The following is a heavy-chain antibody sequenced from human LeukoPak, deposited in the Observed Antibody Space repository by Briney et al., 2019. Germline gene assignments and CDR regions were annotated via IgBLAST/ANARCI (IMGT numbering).Heavy chain of an antibody. CDR3: ARHLGELPNDY. CDR2: IYPSDSDT. CDR1: GYIFTSYW. J-gene: IGHJ4*02. V-gene: IGHV5-51*01. D-gene: IGHD1-7*01. Sequence: GESLKISCKGSGYIFTSYWIGWVGQMPGKGLEWMGIIYPSDSDTRYSPSFQGQVTISVDKSISTAYLQWSSLKASDTAMYYCARHLGELPNDYWGQGTLVTVPS.